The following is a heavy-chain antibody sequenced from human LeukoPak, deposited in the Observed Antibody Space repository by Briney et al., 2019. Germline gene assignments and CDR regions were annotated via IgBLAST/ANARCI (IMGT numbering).Heavy chain of an antibody. CDR3: VRNMVRGVVYFDS. CDR1: GFTFSDYW. D-gene: IGHD3-10*01. J-gene: IGHJ4*02. V-gene: IGHV3-74*01. CDR2: ISYDGGGT. Sequence: PGGSLRLSCAASGFTFSDYWMHWVRQTPGKGLVWVSRISYDGGGTNYAESVKGRFTISRDNAKNTLYLQMNSLRVEDTAVYYCVRNMVRGVVYFDSWDQGALVTVSS.